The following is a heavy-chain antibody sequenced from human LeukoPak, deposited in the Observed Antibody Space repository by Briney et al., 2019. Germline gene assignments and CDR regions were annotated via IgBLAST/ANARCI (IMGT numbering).Heavy chain of an antibody. CDR2: ISSSSSYI. Sequence: RPGGSLRPSCAASGFTFSSYSMNWVRQAPGKGLEWVSSISSSSSYIYYADSVKGRFTISRDNAKNSLYLQMNSLRAEDTAVYYCARSSIWSGFQNAFDIWGQGTMVTVSS. J-gene: IGHJ3*02. CDR1: GFTFSSYS. V-gene: IGHV3-21*01. CDR3: ARSSIWSGFQNAFDI. D-gene: IGHD3-3*01.